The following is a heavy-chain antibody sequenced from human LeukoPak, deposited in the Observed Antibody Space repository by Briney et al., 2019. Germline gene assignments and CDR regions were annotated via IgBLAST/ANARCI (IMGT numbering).Heavy chain of an antibody. V-gene: IGHV4-61*02. J-gene: IGHJ4*02. CDR1: GGSISSGGYY. Sequence: SETLSLTCTVSGGSISSGGYYWSWIRQPAGKGLEWIGRIYTSGSTNYNPSLKSRVTISVDTSKNQFSLKLSSVTAADTAVYYCARGGLTRGTGYYFDYWGQGTLVTVSS. CDR2: IYTSGST. D-gene: IGHD3-16*01. CDR3: ARGGLTRGTGYYFDY.